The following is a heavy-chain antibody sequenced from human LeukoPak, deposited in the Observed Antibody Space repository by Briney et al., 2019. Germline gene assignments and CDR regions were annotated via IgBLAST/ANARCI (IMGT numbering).Heavy chain of an antibody. V-gene: IGHV4-39*01. Sequence: SETLSLTCTVSGGSISSSTYYWGWIRQPPGKGLEWIGSIYYSGSTYYNPSLKSRVTISVDTSKNQFSLKLSSVTAADTAVYYCARQKQYQLLYYYYYYYMDVGGKGTTVTVSS. CDR2: IYYSGST. CDR1: GGSISSSTYY. J-gene: IGHJ6*03. CDR3: ARQKQYQLLYYYYYYYMDV. D-gene: IGHD2-2*01.